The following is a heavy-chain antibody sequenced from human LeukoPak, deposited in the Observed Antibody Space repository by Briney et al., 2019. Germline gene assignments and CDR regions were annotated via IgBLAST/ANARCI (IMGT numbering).Heavy chain of an antibody. J-gene: IGHJ6*03. CDR3: ARGPILFAEQHLVGTVYYYYYMDV. D-gene: IGHD6-13*01. CDR2: ISAYNGNT. V-gene: IGHV1-18*01. Sequence: ASVKVSCKASGYTFTSYGISWVRQAPGQGLEWMGWISAYNGNTNYAQKLQGRVTMTTDTSTSTAYMELRSLRSDDTAVYYCARGPILFAEQHLVGTVYYYYYMDVWGKGTTVTVSS. CDR1: GYTFTSYG.